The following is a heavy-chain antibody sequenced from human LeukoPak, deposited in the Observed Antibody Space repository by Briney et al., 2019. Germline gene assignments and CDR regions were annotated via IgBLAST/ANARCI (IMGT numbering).Heavy chain of an antibody. D-gene: IGHD5-12*01. J-gene: IGHJ3*02. CDR2: IGTAGDT. Sequence: PGGSLRLSCAASGFTFSSYDMHWALQPTGKGLEWVSAIGTAGDTYYLGSVKGRFIISRENAKSSLYLQMNSLRAGDTAVYYCARSGYSGYADAFDIWGQGTMVTVSS. CDR3: ARSGYSGYADAFDI. V-gene: IGHV3-13*01. CDR1: GFTFSSYD.